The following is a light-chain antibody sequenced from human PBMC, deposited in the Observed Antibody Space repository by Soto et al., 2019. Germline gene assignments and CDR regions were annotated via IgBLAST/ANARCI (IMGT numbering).Light chain of an antibody. CDR3: CSYAGSRTLV. J-gene: IGLJ2*01. Sequence: QSALTQPASVSGSPGQSITISCTGTSSDVGSYNLVSWYQLHPGKAPKILIYEVSKRPSGVSNRFSGSKSGNTASLTISRLQAEDEADYYCCSYAGSRTLVFGGGTKLTVL. V-gene: IGLV2-23*02. CDR1: SSDVGSYNL. CDR2: EVS.